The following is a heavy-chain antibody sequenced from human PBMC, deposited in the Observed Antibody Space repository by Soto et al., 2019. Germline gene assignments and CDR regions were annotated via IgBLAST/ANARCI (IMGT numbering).Heavy chain of an antibody. V-gene: IGHV3-23*01. CDR2: ISGSGGTT. CDR1: GFTLSSYA. J-gene: IGHJ4*02. D-gene: IGHD3-22*01. CDR3: AKVESYYYDSSGYYSSPLF. Sequence: EVQLLESGGGLVQPGGSLRLSCAASGFTLSSYAMSWFRRAPGKGLEWVSAISGSGGTTYYANSVKGRFTISRYTSKNTLYLQMNSLRAEDTAVYYCAKVESYYYDSSGYYSSPLFWGQGTLVTVSS.